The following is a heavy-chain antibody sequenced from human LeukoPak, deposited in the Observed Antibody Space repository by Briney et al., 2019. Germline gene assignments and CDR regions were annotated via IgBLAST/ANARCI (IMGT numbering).Heavy chain of an antibody. D-gene: IGHD3-10*01. CDR3: TSPYGSGSDNYYYYMDV. V-gene: IGHV3-73*01. CDR1: GFTFSNAW. CDR2: IRSKANSYAT. J-gene: IGHJ6*03. Sequence: GGSLRLSCAASGFTFSNAWMSWVRQASGKGLEWVGRIRSKANSYATAYAASVKGRFTISRDDSKNTAYLQVNSLKTEDTAVYYCTSPYGSGSDNYYYYMDVWGKGTTVTISS.